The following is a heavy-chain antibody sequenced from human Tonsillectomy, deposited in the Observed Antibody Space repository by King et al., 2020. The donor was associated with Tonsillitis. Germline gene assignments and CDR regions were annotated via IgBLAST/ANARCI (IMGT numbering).Heavy chain of an antibody. Sequence: VQLVESGGGLVQPGGSLRLSCAASGFTFSSYAMSWVRQAPGKGLEWVSVIYSGGSSTYYADSVKGRFTISRDNSKNTLYLQMNSLRAEDTAVYYCAKDDRDLDAFDIWGQGTMVTVSS. CDR2: IYSGGSST. J-gene: IGHJ3*02. V-gene: IGHV3-23*03. CDR1: GFTFSSYA. D-gene: IGHD3-10*01. CDR3: AKDDRDLDAFDI.